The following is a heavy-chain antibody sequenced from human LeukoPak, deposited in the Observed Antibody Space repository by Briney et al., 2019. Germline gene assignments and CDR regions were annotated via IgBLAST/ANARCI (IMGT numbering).Heavy chain of an antibody. V-gene: IGHV3-11*01. D-gene: IGHD6-13*01. J-gene: IGHJ4*02. CDR3: ARDGYSSSWTDFDY. Sequence: GGSLRLSCAASGFTFSDYYMSWIRQAPGKGLEWVSYISSSGSTIYYADSVKGRFTISRDNAKNSLYLQMNSLRAEDTSVYDCARDGYSSSWTDFDYWGQGTLVTVSS. CDR2: ISSSGSTI. CDR1: GFTFSDYY.